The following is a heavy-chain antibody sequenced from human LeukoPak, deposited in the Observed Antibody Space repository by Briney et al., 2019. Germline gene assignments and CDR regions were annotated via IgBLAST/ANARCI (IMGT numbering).Heavy chain of an antibody. V-gene: IGHV3-23*01. Sequence: GGSLRLSCAGPGFSFSKYAASWVRQAPGKGLEWVSGMTGGGATYHADSVEGRFVISRDNSKNTVHLQMNSLRVEDTALYFCAKDKIVGDGRWDFDYWGQGTLVTVSS. CDR2: MTGGGAT. CDR3: AKDKIVGDGRWDFDY. J-gene: IGHJ4*02. CDR1: GFSFSKYA. D-gene: IGHD3-10*01.